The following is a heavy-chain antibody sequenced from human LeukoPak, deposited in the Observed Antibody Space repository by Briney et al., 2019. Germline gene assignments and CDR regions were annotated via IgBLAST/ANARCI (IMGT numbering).Heavy chain of an antibody. CDR3: ARAITMVRGVIGEDYYYGMDV. CDR1: GGTFSSYA. CDR2: IIPIFGTA. V-gene: IGHV1-69*01. J-gene: IGHJ6*04. Sequence: GASVKVSCKASGGTFSSYAISWVRQAPGQGLEWMGGIIPIFGTANYAQKFQGRVTITADESTSTAYMELSSLRSEVTAVYYCARAITMVRGVIGEDYYYGMDVWGKGTTVTVSS. D-gene: IGHD3-10*01.